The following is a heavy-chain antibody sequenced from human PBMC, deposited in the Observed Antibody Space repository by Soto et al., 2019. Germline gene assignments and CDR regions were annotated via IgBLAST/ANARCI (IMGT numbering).Heavy chain of an antibody. CDR3: ARHAPGSTFFDY. CDR2: IYYFGNV. CDR1: GGSLTNYY. J-gene: IGHJ4*02. Sequence: NPSETLSLTCNVCGGSLTNYYWDWIRQAPGKGLEWIGNIYYFGNVHYHPSLTRRVTMSIDMSTNQISLEVRFVTAADTATYFCARHAPGSTFFDYWGQGALVTVSS. V-gene: IGHV4-59*04. D-gene: IGHD3-10*01.